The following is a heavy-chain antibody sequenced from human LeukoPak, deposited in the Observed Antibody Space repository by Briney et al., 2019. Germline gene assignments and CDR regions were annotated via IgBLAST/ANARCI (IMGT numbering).Heavy chain of an antibody. V-gene: IGHV3-30*04. Sequence: GRSLRLSCSASGFSFSSYAMHWVGQAQGKGLEGVAFISYDGNDKYYAVSVKGRFTLSRDNSKETLSVQMHSLRVQDTALYYCAREGKYISTWPVDHWGQGTLVTVSS. CDR3: AREGKYISTWPVDH. CDR2: ISYDGNDK. J-gene: IGHJ4*02. CDR1: GFSFSSYA. D-gene: IGHD6-19*01.